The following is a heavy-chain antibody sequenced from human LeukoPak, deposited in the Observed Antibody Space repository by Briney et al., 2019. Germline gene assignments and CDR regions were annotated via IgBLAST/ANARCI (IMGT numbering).Heavy chain of an antibody. V-gene: IGHV3-48*01. CDR3: ARDHRYAFDN. CDR1: GFNFIDHS. D-gene: IGHD5-12*01. CDR2: IGISSGNT. Sequence: GSLRLSCAASGFNFIDHSMNWVRQAPGKGLEWISYIGISSGNTKYADSVKGRFTISRDKARNSLYLQMNSLRVEDTAMYYCARDHRYAFDNWGHGTLVTVSS. J-gene: IGHJ4*01.